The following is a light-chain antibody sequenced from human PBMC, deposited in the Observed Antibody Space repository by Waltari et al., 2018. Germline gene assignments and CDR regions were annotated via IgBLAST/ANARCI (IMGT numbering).Light chain of an antibody. V-gene: IGKV1-8*01. J-gene: IGKJ1*01. Sequence: AIRMTQSPSSFSASTGDRVTIPCRASQGISSYFAWYQQKPGQAPKRLIYAASTLQSGVPSRFSGSGSGTDFTLTISCLQSEDFATYFCQHYYNYPWTFGQGTKVEIK. CDR3: QHYYNYPWT. CDR2: AAS. CDR1: QGISSY.